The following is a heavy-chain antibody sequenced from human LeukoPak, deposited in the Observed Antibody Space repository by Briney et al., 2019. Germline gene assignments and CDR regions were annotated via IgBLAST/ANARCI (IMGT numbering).Heavy chain of an antibody. D-gene: IGHD6-19*01. J-gene: IGHJ4*02. CDR2: ITSSSSYI. CDR1: GFTFSSYS. CDR3: ARDGSPTSSGWYGPEDY. Sequence: PGGSLRLSCAASGFTFSSYSVNWVHQAPGKGLEWVSSITSSSSYIYYADSVKGRFTISRDNVKNSLYLQMNSLRAEDTAVYYCARDGSPTSSGWYGPEDYWGQGTLVTVSS. V-gene: IGHV3-21*01.